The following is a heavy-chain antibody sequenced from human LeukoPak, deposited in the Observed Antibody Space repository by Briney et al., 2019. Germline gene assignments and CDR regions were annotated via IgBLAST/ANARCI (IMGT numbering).Heavy chain of an antibody. CDR3: SRERVLRY. Sequence: SETLSLTCAAYGGSFSGYYWSWIRQPPGKGLEWIGEINHSGTTNYDPSLKSRVTISVDTSKNQFSLKLSSVTAADTAVYYCSRERVLRYWGQGTLVTVSS. V-gene: IGHV4-34*01. CDR1: GGSFSGYY. J-gene: IGHJ4*02. CDR2: INHSGTT.